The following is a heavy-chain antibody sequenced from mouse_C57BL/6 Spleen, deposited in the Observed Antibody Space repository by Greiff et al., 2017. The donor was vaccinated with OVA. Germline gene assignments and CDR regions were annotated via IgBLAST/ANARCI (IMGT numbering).Heavy chain of an antibody. CDR1: GYTFTSYW. J-gene: IGHJ4*01. CDR3: ARKLGPDYYAMDY. V-gene: IGHV1-72*01. Sequence: VQLQQPGAELVKPGASVKLSCKASGYTFTSYWMHWVKQRPGRGLEWIGRIDPNSGGTKYNEKFKSKATLTVDKPSSTAYTQLSSLTSEDSAVYYCARKLGPDYYAMDYWGQGTSVTVSS. CDR2: IDPNSGGT. D-gene: IGHD4-1*01.